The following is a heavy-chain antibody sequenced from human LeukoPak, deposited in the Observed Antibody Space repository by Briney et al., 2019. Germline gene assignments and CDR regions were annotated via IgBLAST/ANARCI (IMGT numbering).Heavy chain of an antibody. CDR3: ARDLLFYSGSYSDYFDY. J-gene: IGHJ4*02. V-gene: IGHV1-18*01. CDR1: GYTFTSYG. CDR2: ISAYNGNT. Sequence: AASVKVSCKVSGYTFTSYGISWVRQAPGQGLEWMGWISAYNGNTNYAQKLQGRVTMTTDTSTSTAYMELRSLRSDDTAVYYCARDLLFYSGSYSDYFDYWGQGTLVTVSS. D-gene: IGHD1-26*01.